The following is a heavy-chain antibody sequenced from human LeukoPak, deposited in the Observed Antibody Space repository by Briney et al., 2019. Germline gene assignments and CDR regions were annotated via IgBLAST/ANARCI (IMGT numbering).Heavy chain of an antibody. CDR1: GFTFNNYN. J-gene: IGHJ6*03. D-gene: IGHD1-26*01. V-gene: IGHV3-21*01. CDR2: ITSGSSYI. CDR3: PRDPYSGSYGAYYYYYMDV. Sequence: PGGSLKLSCATSGFTFNNYNMNWVRQAPGQGLEWVSSITSGSSYIYYADSVKGRFTISRDNTKSSLYLQMNSLRAEDTAVYYCPRDPYSGSYGAYYYYYMDVWGKGTTVTISS.